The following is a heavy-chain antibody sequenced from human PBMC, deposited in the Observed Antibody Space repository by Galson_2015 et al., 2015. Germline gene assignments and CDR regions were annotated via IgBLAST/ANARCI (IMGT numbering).Heavy chain of an antibody. CDR3: ARDHSYCGGDCNQYFQH. D-gene: IGHD2-21*02. V-gene: IGHV1-69*13. Sequence: SVKVSCKASGGTFSSYAISWVRQAPGQGLEWMGGIIPIFGTANYAQKFQGRVTITADESTSTAYMELSSLRSEDTAVYYCARDHSYCGGDCNQYFQHWGQGTLVTVSS. J-gene: IGHJ1*01. CDR2: IIPIFGTA. CDR1: GGTFSSYA.